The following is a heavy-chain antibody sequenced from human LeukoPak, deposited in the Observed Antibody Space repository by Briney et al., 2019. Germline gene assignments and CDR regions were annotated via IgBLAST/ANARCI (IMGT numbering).Heavy chain of an antibody. CDR3: TRGAGSTTSNDAFDI. J-gene: IGHJ3*02. CDR1: GGSFSGYY. D-gene: IGHD1-1*01. CDR2: INHSGST. Sequence: SETLSLTCAVYGGSFSGYYWSWIRQPPGKGLEWIGEINHSGSTNYNPSPKSRVTISVDTSKNQFSLKVSSVTAADTAVYYCTRGAGSTTSNDAFDIWGQGTMVTVSS. V-gene: IGHV4-34*01.